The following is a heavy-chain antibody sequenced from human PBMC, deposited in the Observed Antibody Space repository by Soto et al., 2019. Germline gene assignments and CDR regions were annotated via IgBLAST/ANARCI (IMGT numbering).Heavy chain of an antibody. D-gene: IGHD2-8*01. V-gene: IGHV5-51*01. CDR3: ARHAVFCTNGVCREASMDV. Sequence: GGSLRLSCKGSGYSFTSYWIGWVRQMPGKGLEWMGIIYPGDSDTRYSPSFQGQVTISADKSISTAYLQWSSLKASDTAMYYCARHAVFCTNGVCREASMDVWGKGTTVTVSS. J-gene: IGHJ6*03. CDR2: IYPGDSDT. CDR1: GYSFTSYW.